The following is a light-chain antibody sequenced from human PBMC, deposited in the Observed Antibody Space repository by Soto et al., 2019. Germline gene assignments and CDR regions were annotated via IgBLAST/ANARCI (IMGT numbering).Light chain of an antibody. CDR3: QQYKDYPYT. Sequence: DIQMTQSPSSLSASVGDRVTITCRASQGISKSLAWFQQKAGKAPKSLIYDATSSQSGVPSRFSGSGSGTDFTLTISSLQPVDFATYYCQQYKDYPYTFGQGTKLEVK. CDR1: QGISKS. CDR2: DAT. V-gene: IGKV1-16*01. J-gene: IGKJ2*01.